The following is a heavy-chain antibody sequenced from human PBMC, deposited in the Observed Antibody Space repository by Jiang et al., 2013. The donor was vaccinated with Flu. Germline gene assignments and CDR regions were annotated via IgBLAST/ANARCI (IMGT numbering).Heavy chain of an antibody. D-gene: IGHD5-18*01. Sequence: YYWSWIRQPPGRDWSGLGISLQWESPNTTLPQESGTISADTSKNQFSLKLTSVTAADTAVYYCARDKSGYTYDFKYYYYGMDVWGQGTTVTVSS. CDR2: SLQWESP. J-gene: IGHJ6*02. V-gene: IGHV4-59*01. CDR3: ARDKSGYTYDFKYYYYGMDV. CDR1: YY.